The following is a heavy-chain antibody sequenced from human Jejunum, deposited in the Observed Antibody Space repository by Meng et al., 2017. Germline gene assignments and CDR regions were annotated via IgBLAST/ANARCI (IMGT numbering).Heavy chain of an antibody. CDR1: GYTFSYYS. V-gene: IGHV1-3*01. CDR2: INVDSGNT. J-gene: IGHJ6*02. D-gene: IGHD5-24*01. CDR3: TRVERDGYNYFYHYYGMDV. Sequence: SVKVSCKASGYTFSYYSMHWVRQAPGQRPEWMGWINVDSGNTKYSRNLQGRVTITRDTSTNTAYMELRSLRFEDTALYYCTRVERDGYNYFYHYYGMDVWGQGTTVTVSS.